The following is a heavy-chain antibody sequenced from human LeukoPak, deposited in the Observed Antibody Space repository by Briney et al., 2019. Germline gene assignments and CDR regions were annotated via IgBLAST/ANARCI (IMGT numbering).Heavy chain of an antibody. V-gene: IGHV7-4-1*02. J-gene: IGHJ6*02. CDR3: ARGYYDSSGCYYLINYYGMDV. CDR2: INTNTGNP. CDR1: GYTFTSYA. Sequence: ASVKVSCKASGYTFTSYAMNWVRQAPGQGLEWMGWINTNTGNPTYAQGFTGRFVFSLDTSVSTAYLQISSLKAEDTAVYYCARGYYDSSGCYYLINYYGMDVWGQGTTVTVSS. D-gene: IGHD3-22*01.